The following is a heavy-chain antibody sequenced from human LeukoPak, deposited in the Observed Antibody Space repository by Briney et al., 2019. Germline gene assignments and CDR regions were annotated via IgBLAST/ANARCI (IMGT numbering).Heavy chain of an antibody. V-gene: IGHV4-34*01. Sequence: SETLPLTCAVYGGSFSGYYWSWIRQPPGKGLEWIGEINHSGSTNYNPSLKSRVTISVDTSKNQFPLKLSSVTAADTAVYYCASRAVSPYYYMDVWGKGTTVTISS. CDR3: ASRAVSPYYYMDV. D-gene: IGHD3-10*01. CDR1: GGSFSGYY. J-gene: IGHJ6*03. CDR2: INHSGST.